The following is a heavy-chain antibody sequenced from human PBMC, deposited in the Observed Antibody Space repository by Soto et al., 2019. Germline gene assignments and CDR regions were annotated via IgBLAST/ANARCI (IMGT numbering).Heavy chain of an antibody. J-gene: IGHJ6*03. Sequence: GASVKVSCKASGYTFTSYDINWVRQATGQGLEWMGWMNPNSGNTGYAQKFQGRVTMTRNTSISTAYMELSSLRSEDTAVYYCARGAGGFGVIDSAIYYYYYMDVWGKGPPVTVSS. CDR2: MNPNSGNT. CDR1: GYTFTSYD. V-gene: IGHV1-8*01. CDR3: ARGAGGFGVIDSAIYYYYYMDV. D-gene: IGHD3-10*01.